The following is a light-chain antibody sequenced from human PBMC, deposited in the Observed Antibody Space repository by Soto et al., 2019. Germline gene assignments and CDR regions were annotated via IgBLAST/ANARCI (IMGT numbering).Light chain of an antibody. V-gene: IGKV1-5*03. Sequence: DVQMTQSPSTLSASVGDSVTITCRASQSISMWLAWYQQKAGKAPNLLIYKASSLEGGVPSRFSGSGSGTEFTLTISSLQSDDFATYYCQQYNNYQWTFGQGIKVEV. CDR3: QQYNNYQWT. J-gene: IGKJ1*01. CDR1: QSISMW. CDR2: KAS.